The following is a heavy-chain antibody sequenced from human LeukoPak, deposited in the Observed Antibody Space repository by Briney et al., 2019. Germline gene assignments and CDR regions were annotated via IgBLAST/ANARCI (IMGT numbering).Heavy chain of an antibody. Sequence: SETLSLTCTVSGGSISGGSYYWSWSRQPAGKGLEWIGRIYTSGSTNYNPSLKSRVTISVDTSKTHSSLKLRSVTAADTVVYYCARDSQKSGWLQYWGQGPLVTVSS. CDR1: GGSISGGSYY. V-gene: IGHV4-61*02. CDR2: IYTSGST. D-gene: IGHD6-19*01. CDR3: ARDSQKSGWLQY. J-gene: IGHJ4*02.